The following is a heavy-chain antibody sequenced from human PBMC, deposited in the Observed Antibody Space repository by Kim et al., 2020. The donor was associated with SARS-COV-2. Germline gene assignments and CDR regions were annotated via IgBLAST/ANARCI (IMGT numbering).Heavy chain of an antibody. D-gene: IGHD3-3*02. Sequence: GGSLRLSCAASGFSFDDYVIHWVRQPPGKGLEYLAFISYDGNHKFYSDSVQGRFTVSRDNSKTTAFLQINNLRPEDTATYYCVRGGVALSFIFDHWGQGTLVTVSS. CDR1: GFSFDDYV. CDR3: VRGGVALSFIFDH. CDR2: ISYDGNHK. J-gene: IGHJ4*02. V-gene: IGHV3-30-3*01.